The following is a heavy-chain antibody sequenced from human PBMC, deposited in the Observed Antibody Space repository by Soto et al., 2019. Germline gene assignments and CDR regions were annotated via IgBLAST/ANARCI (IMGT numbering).Heavy chain of an antibody. CDR3: AREYYDYVWGSYRPSYFDY. CDR2: IYYSGST. V-gene: IGHV4-61*01. Sequence: NPSETLSLTCTVSGGSVSSGSYYWSWILHPPGKGLEWIGYIYYSGSTNYNPSLKSRVTISVDTSKNQFSLKLSSVTAADTAVYYCAREYYDYVWGSYRPSYFDYWGQGTLVTVSS. CDR1: GGSVSSGSYY. D-gene: IGHD3-16*02. J-gene: IGHJ4*02.